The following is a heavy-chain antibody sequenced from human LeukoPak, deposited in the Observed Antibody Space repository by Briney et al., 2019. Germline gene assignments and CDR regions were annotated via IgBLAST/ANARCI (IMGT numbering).Heavy chain of an antibody. J-gene: IGHJ4*02. CDR2: MDPTGSQK. Sequence: GGSLRLSCADSQFTFNGSWMNWVRQAPGKGLEWVANMDPTGSQKRYVDSVRGRFTISKDNPGASLYLGMHSLRAEDTAIYYCAIWTSGNYWGQGTLVTVSS. CDR3: AIWTSGNY. CDR1: QFTFNGSW. D-gene: IGHD1-1*01. V-gene: IGHV3-7*01.